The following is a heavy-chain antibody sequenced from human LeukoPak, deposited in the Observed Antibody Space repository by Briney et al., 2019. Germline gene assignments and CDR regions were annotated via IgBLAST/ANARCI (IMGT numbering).Heavy chain of an antibody. Sequence: AGGSLRLSCAASGFPFNTQDMRWVRQAPGKGLEWVSSIIADGGATFYADSVRGRFTTSRDNSRNTLDLQMNSLRVEDTAVYYCGKGRVSEWGQGTLVTVSS. CDR1: GFPFNTQD. J-gene: IGHJ4*02. V-gene: IGHV3-23*01. D-gene: IGHD6-19*01. CDR3: GKGRVSE. CDR2: IIADGGAT.